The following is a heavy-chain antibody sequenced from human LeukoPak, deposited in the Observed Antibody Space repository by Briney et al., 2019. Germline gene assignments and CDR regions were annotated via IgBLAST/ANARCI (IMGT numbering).Heavy chain of an antibody. CDR2: IYKSGST. J-gene: IGHJ4*02. CDR3: ARRPISSYYFDY. D-gene: IGHD3-3*02. CDR1: GGSISSSNW. Sequence: SETLSLTCAVSGGSISSSNWWSWVRQPPGKGLEWIGYIYKSGSTNYNPSLKSRVTISVDTSKNQFSLKLSSVTAADTAVYYCARRPISSYYFDYWGQGTLVTVSS. V-gene: IGHV4-4*02.